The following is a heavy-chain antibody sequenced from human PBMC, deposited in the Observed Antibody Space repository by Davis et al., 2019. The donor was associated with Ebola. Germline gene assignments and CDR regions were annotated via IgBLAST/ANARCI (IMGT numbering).Heavy chain of an antibody. Sequence: MPSETLSLTCSVSGCSISSTTYYWARIRQPPWKGLEWLGSIYYSGSPYYNPSLKSRVTISVDTSKNQFSLKLSSVTAADTAVYYCARQRGLAAAGTGFDYWGQGTLVTVSS. CDR1: GCSISSTTYY. D-gene: IGHD6-13*01. CDR3: ARQRGLAAAGTGFDY. V-gene: IGHV4-39*01. CDR2: IYYSGSP. J-gene: IGHJ4*02.